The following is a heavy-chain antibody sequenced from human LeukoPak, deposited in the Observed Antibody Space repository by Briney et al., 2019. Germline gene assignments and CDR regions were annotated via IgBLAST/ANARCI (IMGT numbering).Heavy chain of an antibody. CDR3: ARDFH. D-gene: IGHD2/OR15-2a*01. CDR2: IKQEVREK. V-gene: IGHV3-7*05. J-gene: IGHJ4*02. Sequence: AGGSLRLSCAASGFTFSNSWMSWIRQAPGQGLEWEANIKQEVREKYYVDSVKGRSTISRDNARNSLYLQMNSLRAEDTALYYCARDFHWGQGTLVTVSS. CDR1: GFTFSNSW.